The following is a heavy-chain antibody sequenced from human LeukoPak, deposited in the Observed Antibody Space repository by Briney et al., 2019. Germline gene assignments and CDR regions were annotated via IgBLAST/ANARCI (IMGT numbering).Heavy chain of an antibody. CDR2: IKSKTDGGTT. V-gene: IGHV3-15*01. Sequence: GRSLRLSCAASGFAFSNAWMSWVRQAPEKGLEWVGRIKSKTDGGTTDYAAPVKGRFTISRDDSKNTLYLQMNSLKTEDTAVYYCTTSSGNYIPFDCWGQGTLVTVSS. CDR3: TTSSGNYIPFDC. J-gene: IGHJ4*02. D-gene: IGHD3-10*01. CDR1: GFAFSNAW.